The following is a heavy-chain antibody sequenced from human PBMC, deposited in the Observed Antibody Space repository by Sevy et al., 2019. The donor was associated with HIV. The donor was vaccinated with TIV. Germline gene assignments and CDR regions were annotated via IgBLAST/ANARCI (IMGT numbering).Heavy chain of an antibody. J-gene: IGHJ5*02. D-gene: IGHD5-12*01. CDR3: TRSLVDIVATMNH. CDR1: GFTFGDYA. Sequence: GGSLRLSCTASGFTFGDYAMSWFRQAPGKGLEWVGFIRSKADGGTTEYAASVKGRFTISRDDSKSIAYLQMNSLKTEDTAVYYCTRSLVDIVATMNHWGQGTLVTVSS. CDR2: IRSKADGGTT. V-gene: IGHV3-49*03.